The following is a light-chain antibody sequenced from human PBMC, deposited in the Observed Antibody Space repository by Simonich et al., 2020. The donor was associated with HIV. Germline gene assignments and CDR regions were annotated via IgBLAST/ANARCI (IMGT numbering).Light chain of an antibody. J-gene: IGLJ2*01. CDR2: DVS. CDR1: SSDVGVYNY. V-gene: IGLV2-14*03. Sequence: QSALTQPASVSGSPGQSITISCTGTSSDVGVYNYVSWYQQHPGKAPKLMIYDVSNRPYGVSNRFSGSKSGNTASLTISGLQAEDEADYYCSSYTTSSTVVFGGGTKLTVL. CDR3: SSYTTSSTVV.